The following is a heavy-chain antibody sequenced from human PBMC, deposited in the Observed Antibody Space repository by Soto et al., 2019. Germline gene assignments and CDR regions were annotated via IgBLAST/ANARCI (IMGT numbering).Heavy chain of an antibody. CDR3: AKEHYGDSSYFDY. CDR2: IYSGGST. CDR1: GFTVSSNY. D-gene: IGHD4-17*01. J-gene: IGHJ4*02. V-gene: IGHV3-66*01. Sequence: VQLVESGGGVVQPGRSLRLSCAASGFTVSSNYMSWVRQAPGKGLEWVSVIYSGGSTYYADSVKGRFTISRDNSKNTLYLQMNSMRAEDTDVYYCAKEHYGDSSYFDYWGQGTLVTVSS.